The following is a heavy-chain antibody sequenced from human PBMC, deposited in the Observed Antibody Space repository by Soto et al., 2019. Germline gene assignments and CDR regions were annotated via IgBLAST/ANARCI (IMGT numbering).Heavy chain of an antibody. D-gene: IGHD6-6*01. J-gene: IGHJ4*02. Sequence: PSETLSLTCAVSGFSISSSNWWSWVRQPPGKGLEWIGEIYHSGSTNYNPSLKGRVTISVDKSKNQFSLKLSSVTAADTAVYYCARGGGSSSSRLFSRTFDYWGQGTLVTVSS. CDR2: IYHSGST. CDR1: GFSISSSNW. CDR3: ARGGGSSSSRLFSRTFDY. V-gene: IGHV4-4*02.